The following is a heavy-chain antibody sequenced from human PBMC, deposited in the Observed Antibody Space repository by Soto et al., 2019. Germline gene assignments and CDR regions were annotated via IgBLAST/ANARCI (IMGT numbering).Heavy chain of an antibody. CDR2: MNPNSGNT. Sequence: GSSVKVSCKASGYTFTSYGISWVRQAPGQGLEWMGWMNPNSGNTGYAQKFQGRVTMTRNTSISTAYMELSSLRPEDTAIYYCASPSSGRSSKGYYSGMDVWGQGTTVTVSS. CDR3: ASPSSGRSSKGYYSGMDV. CDR1: GYTFTSYG. V-gene: IGHV1-8*02. D-gene: IGHD1-26*01. J-gene: IGHJ6*02.